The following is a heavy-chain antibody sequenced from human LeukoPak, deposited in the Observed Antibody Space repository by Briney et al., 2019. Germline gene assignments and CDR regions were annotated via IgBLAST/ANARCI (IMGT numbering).Heavy chain of an antibody. V-gene: IGHV4-59*01. CDR3: ARDGAARYDY. D-gene: IGHD1-26*01. Sequence: SETLSLTCTVSGGSISGYYWTWIRQPPGKELEWIGYMYYGGSTNYNPSLKSRVTISVDTSKNQFSLKLSSVTAADTAVYYCARDGAARYDYWGQGTLVTVSS. CDR1: GGSISGYY. J-gene: IGHJ4*02. CDR2: MYYGGST.